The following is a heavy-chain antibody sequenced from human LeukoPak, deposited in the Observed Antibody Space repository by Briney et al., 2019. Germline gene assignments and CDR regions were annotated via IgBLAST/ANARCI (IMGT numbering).Heavy chain of an antibody. Sequence: SETLSLTCTISGGSISSYYWSWLRQPAGKGLEWIGRIYTRGSTNYNPSRKSRVTMSVDTSNNQFSLKLSSVTAADTAVYYCAGEGHYYDSSGYYYGGEDYWGQGTLVTVSS. V-gene: IGHV4-4*07. J-gene: IGHJ4*02. CDR1: GGSISSYY. CDR3: AGEGHYYDSSGYYYGGEDY. D-gene: IGHD3-22*01. CDR2: IYTRGST.